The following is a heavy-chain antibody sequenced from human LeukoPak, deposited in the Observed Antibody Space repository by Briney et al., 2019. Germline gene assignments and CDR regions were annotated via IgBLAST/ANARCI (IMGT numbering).Heavy chain of an antibody. CDR2: ISGYSGNT. J-gene: IGHJ4*02. V-gene: IGHV1-18*01. CDR1: GYTFTNYG. CDR3: ARDPSSGGIAARFDY. D-gene: IGHD6-6*01. Sequence: ASVKVSCKASGYTFTNYGISWVRQAPGQGLEWMGWISGYSGNTQYAQKLQGRVTMTTDTSTTTAYMELRSLRSDDTAVYYCARDPSSGGIAARFDYWGQGTLVTVSS.